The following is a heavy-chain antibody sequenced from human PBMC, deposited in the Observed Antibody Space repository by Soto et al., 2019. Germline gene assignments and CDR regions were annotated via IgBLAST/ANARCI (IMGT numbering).Heavy chain of an antibody. CDR2: IYYSGST. CDR3: ARISNYYDSSGYYLYYFDY. J-gene: IGHJ4*02. CDR1: GGSISSGGYY. D-gene: IGHD3-22*01. Sequence: QVQLQESGPGLVKPSQTLSLTCTVSGGSISSGGYYWSWIRQHPGKGLEWIGYIYYSGSTYYNPSLQSRVTISVDTSKNQFSLKLSSVTAADTAVYYCARISNYYDSSGYYLYYFDYWGQGTLVTVSS. V-gene: IGHV4-31*03.